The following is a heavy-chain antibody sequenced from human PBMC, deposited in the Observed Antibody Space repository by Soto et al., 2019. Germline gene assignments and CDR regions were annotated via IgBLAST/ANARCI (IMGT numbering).Heavy chain of an antibody. CDR1: GGSISSSSYY. V-gene: IGHV4-39*01. D-gene: IGHD6-19*01. CDR3: ARLHPNPQWLPGDY. Sequence: QLQLQESGPGLVKPSETLSLTCTVSGGSISSSSYYWGWIRQPPGKGLEWIGSIYYSGSTYYNPSLKSRVTISVDTSKNQFSLKLSSVTAADTAVYYCARLHPNPQWLPGDYWGQGTLVTVSS. CDR2: IYYSGST. J-gene: IGHJ4*02.